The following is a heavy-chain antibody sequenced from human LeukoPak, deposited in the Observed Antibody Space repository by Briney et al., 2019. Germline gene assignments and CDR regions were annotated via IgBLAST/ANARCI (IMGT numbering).Heavy chain of an antibody. D-gene: IGHD2-2*01. J-gene: IGHJ6*02. CDR1: GYTFTGYY. CDR2: INPNSGGT. CDR3: ARTLLDIVVVPAAMSRYYYYGMDV. Sequence: ASVKVSCKASGYTFTGYYMHWVRQAPGQGLEWMGWINPNSGGTNYAQKFQGRVTMTRDTSISTAYMELSRLRSDDTAVYYCARTLLDIVVVPAAMSRYYYYGMDVWGQGTTVTVSS. V-gene: IGHV1-2*02.